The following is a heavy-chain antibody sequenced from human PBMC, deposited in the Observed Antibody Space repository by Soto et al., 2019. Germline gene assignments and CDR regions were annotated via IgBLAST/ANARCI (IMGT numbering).Heavy chain of an antibody. CDR1: GGSISSYY. J-gene: IGHJ4*02. CDR3: ARGTEWNDGVDY. CDR2: IYYSGST. Sequence: PSETLSLTCTVSGGSISSYYWSWIRQPPGKGLEWIGYIYYSGSTNYNPSLKSRVTISVDTSKNQFSLKLSSVTAADTAVYYCARGTEWNDGVDYWGQGTLVTVSS. D-gene: IGHD1-1*01. V-gene: IGHV4-59*01.